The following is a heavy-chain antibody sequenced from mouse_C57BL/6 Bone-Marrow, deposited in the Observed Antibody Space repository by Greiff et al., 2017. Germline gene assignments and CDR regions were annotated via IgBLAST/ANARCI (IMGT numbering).Heavy chain of an antibody. CDR1: GFTFSSYG. Sequence: EVQGVESGGDLVKPGGSLKLSCAASGFTFSSYGMSWFRQTPDKRLEWVATISSGGSYTYYPDSVKGRFTISRDNAKNTLYLQMSSLKSEDTAMYCCERREDWFAYWGQGTLVTVFA. J-gene: IGHJ3*01. V-gene: IGHV5-6*01. CDR3: ERREDWFAY. CDR2: ISSGGSYT.